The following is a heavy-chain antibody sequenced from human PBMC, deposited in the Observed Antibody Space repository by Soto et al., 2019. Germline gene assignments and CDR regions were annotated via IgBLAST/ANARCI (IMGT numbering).Heavy chain of an antibody. Sequence: QVQLVQSGAEVKKPGASVKVSCKASGYTFTSYGISWVRQAPGQGLEWMGWISAYNGNTNYAQKLQGRVTMTXXTXTXXAYMELRSLRSDDTAVYYCARDGKWVDSSGYYPDYWGQGTLVTVSS. CDR2: ISAYNGNT. J-gene: IGHJ4*02. CDR1: GYTFTSYG. D-gene: IGHD3-22*01. CDR3: ARDGKWVDSSGYYPDY. V-gene: IGHV1-18*01.